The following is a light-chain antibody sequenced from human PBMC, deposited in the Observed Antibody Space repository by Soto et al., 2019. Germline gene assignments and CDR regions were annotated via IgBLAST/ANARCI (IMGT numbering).Light chain of an antibody. J-gene: IGKJ1*01. Sequence: EIVLTQSPATLSLSPGERATLACRASQSVSSYLAGYQQKPGQAPRLLIYYASNRANGIPAMFRGSGSGTDFTLTISSLEPEDFAVYYCQQRSNWPLSWTFGNGTPVPIK. CDR3: QQRSNWPLSWT. CDR2: YAS. CDR1: QSVSSY. V-gene: IGKV3-11*01.